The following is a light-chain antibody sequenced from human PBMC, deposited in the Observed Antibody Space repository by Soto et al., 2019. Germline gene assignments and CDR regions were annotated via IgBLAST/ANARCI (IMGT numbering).Light chain of an antibody. CDR3: QQYGSSPPT. Sequence: IVLTQSPGTLSLSPGERTTLSCRASQSISRYLAWYQQKPGQGPRLLIYGASSRATGTPDRFSGSGSGTDFTLTINRLEHEDFALYYCQQYGSSPPTFGQGPKVEIK. J-gene: IGKJ1*01. V-gene: IGKV3-20*01. CDR1: QSISRY. CDR2: GAS.